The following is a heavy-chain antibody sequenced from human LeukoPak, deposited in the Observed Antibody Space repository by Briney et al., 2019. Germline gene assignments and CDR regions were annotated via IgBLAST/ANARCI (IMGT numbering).Heavy chain of an antibody. Sequence: GGSLRLSCAASGFTFDDYAMHWLRQAPGKGLEWVSLISGDGGSTYYADSVKGRLTISRDNSKNSLYLQMNSLRTKDTALYYCAKDHLTIQVGATNTDFDYWGQGILVTVSS. J-gene: IGHJ4*02. V-gene: IGHV3-43*02. CDR2: ISGDGGST. CDR3: AKDHLTIQVGATNTDFDY. D-gene: IGHD1-26*01. CDR1: GFTFDDYA.